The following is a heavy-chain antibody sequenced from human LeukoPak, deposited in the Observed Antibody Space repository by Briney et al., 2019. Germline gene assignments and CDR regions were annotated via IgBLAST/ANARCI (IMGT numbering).Heavy chain of an antibody. D-gene: IGHD4-17*01. CDR3: ARGGNYGDYQYPLDY. Sequence: ASVRVSCKASGYTFTSYAMNWVRQAPGQGLEWMGWINTNTGNPTYAQGFTGRFVFSLDTSVSTAYLQISSLKAEDTAVYYCARGGNYGDYQYPLDYWGQGTLVTVSS. J-gene: IGHJ4*02. CDR1: GYTFTSYA. CDR2: INTNTGNP. V-gene: IGHV7-4-1*02.